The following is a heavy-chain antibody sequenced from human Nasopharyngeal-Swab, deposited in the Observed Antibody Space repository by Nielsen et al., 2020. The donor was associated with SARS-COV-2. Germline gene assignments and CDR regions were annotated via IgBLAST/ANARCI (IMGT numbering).Heavy chain of an antibody. J-gene: IGHJ4*02. CDR2: IYYSGGT. V-gene: IGHV4-30-4*01. D-gene: IGHD6-13*01. Sequence: WIRQPPGKGLEWIGYIYYSGGTYYNPSLKSRVTISVDTSKNQSSLKLSSVTAADTAVYYCARGPTQQLVRDYWGQGTLVTVSS. CDR3: ARGPTQQLVRDY.